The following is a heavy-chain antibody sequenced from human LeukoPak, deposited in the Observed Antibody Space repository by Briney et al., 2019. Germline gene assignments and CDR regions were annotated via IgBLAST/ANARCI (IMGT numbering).Heavy chain of an antibody. V-gene: IGHV3-30*02. J-gene: IGHJ4*02. Sequence: GGSLRLSCAASGFTFSSYGMHWVRQAPGKGLEWVAFIRYDGSNKYYADSVKGRFTISRDNSKNTLYLQMNSLRAEDTAVYYCAKEGTVTTGPDYWGQGTLVTVSS. CDR3: AKEGTVTTGPDY. D-gene: IGHD4-17*01. CDR2: IRYDGSNK. CDR1: GFTFSSYG.